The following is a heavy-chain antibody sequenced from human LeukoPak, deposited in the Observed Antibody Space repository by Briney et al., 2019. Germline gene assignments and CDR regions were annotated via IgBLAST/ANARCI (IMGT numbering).Heavy chain of an antibody. V-gene: IGHV3-30*18. CDR1: GFTFSSYG. CDR2: ISYDGSNK. D-gene: IGHD1-7*01. J-gene: IGHJ5*02. CDR3: AKGEYNWNWSFDP. Sequence: GGSLRLSCAASGFTFSSYGMHWVRQAPGKGLEWVAVISYDGSNKYYADSVKGRFTISRDNSKNTLYLQMNSLRAEDTAVYYCAKGEYNWNWSFDPWGQGTLVTVSS.